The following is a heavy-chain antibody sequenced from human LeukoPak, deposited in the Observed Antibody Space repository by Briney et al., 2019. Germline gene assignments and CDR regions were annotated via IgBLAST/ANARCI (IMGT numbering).Heavy chain of an antibody. CDR3: ARRSETYSGTYQIPFDY. CDR2: IYYSGNA. J-gene: IGHJ4*02. CDR1: GFTFSTYA. Sequence: GSLRLSCAASGFTFSTYAMSWIRQPPGKGLEWVGRIYYSGNAYYNPSLKSRGAISVDTTKNQFSLTQSSVTAADTAVYYCARRSETYSGTYQIPFDYWGQGTLVTVPS. D-gene: IGHD1-26*01. V-gene: IGHV4-39*01.